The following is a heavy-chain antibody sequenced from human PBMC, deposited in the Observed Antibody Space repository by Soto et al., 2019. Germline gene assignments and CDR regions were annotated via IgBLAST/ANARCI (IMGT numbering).Heavy chain of an antibody. CDR2: INHSGST. V-gene: IGHV4-34*01. D-gene: IGHD1-7*01. Sequence: SETLSLTCAVYGGSFSGYYWSWIRQPPGKGLEWIGEINHSGSTNYNPSLKSRVTISVDTSKNQFSLKLSSVTAADTAVYYCARAGLTGTQAPNDYWGQGTLVTVSS. CDR3: ARAGLTGTQAPNDY. CDR1: GGSFSGYY. J-gene: IGHJ4*02.